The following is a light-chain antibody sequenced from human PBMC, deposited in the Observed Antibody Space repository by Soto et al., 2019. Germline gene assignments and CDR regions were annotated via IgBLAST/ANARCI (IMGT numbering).Light chain of an antibody. V-gene: IGKV3-11*01. CDR1: QSVSSY. J-gene: IGKJ1*01. CDR2: AAS. CDR3: QQSDSSPLT. Sequence: TPSPTPLSLSPTAIAALSCRASQSVSSYLAWYQQKPGHAPRLLIYAASSGASGIPARFSGSGSGTDFTLTISRLQPEDFANYYCQQSDSSPLTVGQGTKVDIK.